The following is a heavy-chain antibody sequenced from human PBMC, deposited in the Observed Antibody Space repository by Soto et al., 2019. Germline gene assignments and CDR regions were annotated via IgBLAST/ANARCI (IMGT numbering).Heavy chain of an antibody. J-gene: IGHJ4*02. CDR2: IYYSVRT. CDR3: ARVGGADFGDFWGLDY. CDR1: GGSIRDYF. D-gene: IGHD4-17*01. Sequence: SETLSLTCTVSGGSIRDYFWTWIRQPPGKGLEWIGYIYYSVRTNYNPSLKSRVSISVDTSKNHFSLQLRSVTAADTAVYYCARVGGADFGDFWGLDYWGPGTPVKVSS. V-gene: IGHV4-59*01.